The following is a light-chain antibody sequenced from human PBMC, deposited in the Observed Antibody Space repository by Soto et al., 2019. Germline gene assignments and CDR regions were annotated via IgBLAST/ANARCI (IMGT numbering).Light chain of an antibody. J-gene: IGKJ1*01. CDR1: QSVSSSY. CDR2: GAS. CDR3: QQYGSSPPLT. V-gene: IGKV3-20*01. Sequence: EIVLTQSPGTLSLSPGERATLSCRASQSVSSSYLAWYQQKPGQAPRLLIYGASSRATGIPDRFSGSGSGTDFTLTISRLEPEDFAVYYCQQYGSSPPLTFXQGTKVDIK.